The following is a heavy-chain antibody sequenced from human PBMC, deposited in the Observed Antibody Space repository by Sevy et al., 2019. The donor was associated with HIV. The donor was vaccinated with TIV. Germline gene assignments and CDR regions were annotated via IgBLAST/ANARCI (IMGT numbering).Heavy chain of an antibody. CDR1: GCTFTGYY. Sequence: ASVKVSCKASGCTFTGYYMHWVRQAPGQGLEWMGWINPNSGGTNYAQKFQGRVTMTRDTSISTAYMELSRLRSDDTAVYYGARARYSSSWYFWFDPWGQGTLVTVSS. CDR2: INPNSGGT. D-gene: IGHD6-13*01. V-gene: IGHV1-2*02. J-gene: IGHJ5*02. CDR3: ARARYSSSWYFWFDP.